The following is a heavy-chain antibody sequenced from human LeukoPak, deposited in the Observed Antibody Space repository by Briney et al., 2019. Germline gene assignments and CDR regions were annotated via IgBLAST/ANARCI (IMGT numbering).Heavy chain of an antibody. CDR2: ISNSGGST. Sequence: GGSLRLSCVASGFTFSSYAMNWVRQAPGKGLEWVSVISNSGGSTSYADSVKGRFTISRDNSKNTLYLQMNSLRAEDTALYYCARGFEYQLLTKYYFDYWGQGTLVTVSS. D-gene: IGHD2-2*01. J-gene: IGHJ4*02. CDR3: ARGFEYQLLTKYYFDY. CDR1: GFTFSSYA. V-gene: IGHV3-23*01.